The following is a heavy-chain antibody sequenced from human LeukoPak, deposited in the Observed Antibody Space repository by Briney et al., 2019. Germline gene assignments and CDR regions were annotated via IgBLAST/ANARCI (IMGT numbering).Heavy chain of an antibody. CDR3: ARTYYDILTGYSRPYFDY. CDR2: IEQDGSQK. Sequence: GGSLRLSCAASGFTFSDYYMSWIRQAPGKGLEWVANIEQDGSQKYYVDSVKGRFTISRDNAKNSLYLQMNTLRAEDTAVYYCARTYYDILTGYSRPYFDYWGQGTLVTVSS. D-gene: IGHD3-9*01. J-gene: IGHJ4*02. CDR1: GFTFSDYY. V-gene: IGHV3-7*01.